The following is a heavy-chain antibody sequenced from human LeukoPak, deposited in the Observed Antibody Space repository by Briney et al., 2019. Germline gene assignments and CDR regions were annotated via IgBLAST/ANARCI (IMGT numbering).Heavy chain of an antibody. V-gene: IGHV1-46*01. D-gene: IGHD4-23*01. CDR3: AREASGGYFDY. Sequence: ASVKVSCKTSGYTFTGYHITWVRQAPGQGLEWVGLINPTGDSTNYAQNFRGRVTMTRDTSTSTVYMDLSSLRSEDTAVYYCAREASGGYFDYWGQGTLVTVSS. CDR1: GYTFTGYH. CDR2: INPTGDST. J-gene: IGHJ4*02.